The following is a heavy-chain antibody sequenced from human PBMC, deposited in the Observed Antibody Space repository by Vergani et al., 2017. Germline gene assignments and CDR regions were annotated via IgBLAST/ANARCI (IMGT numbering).Heavy chain of an antibody. J-gene: IGHJ6*02. CDR2: IIPIFGTA. Sequence: QVQLVQSGAEVKKPGSSVKVSCKASGGTFSSYAISWVRQAPGQGLEWMGRIIPIFGTANYAQKFQGRVTITADESTSTAYMELSSLRSEDTAVYYCATDRGYCSGGSCYSGYYYYYGMDVWGQGTTVTVSS. CDR3: ATDRGYCSGGSCYSGYYYYYGMDV. CDR1: GGTFSSYA. V-gene: IGHV1-69*13. D-gene: IGHD2-15*01.